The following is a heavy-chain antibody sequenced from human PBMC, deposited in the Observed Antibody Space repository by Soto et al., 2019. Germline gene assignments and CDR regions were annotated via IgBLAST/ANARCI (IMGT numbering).Heavy chain of an antibody. Sequence: SETLSLTCTVSDGSISRYYWSWIRQRPGKGLEWIGYIYYRESTNYNPSLKSRVIISVDMSKNQFSLSLSSATAADTVVYYCARAYDDTSGYSLVPWGQGTLVTVPS. J-gene: IGHJ5*02. CDR1: DGSISRYY. CDR2: IYYREST. V-gene: IGHV4-59*01. CDR3: ARAYDDTSGYSLVP. D-gene: IGHD3-22*01.